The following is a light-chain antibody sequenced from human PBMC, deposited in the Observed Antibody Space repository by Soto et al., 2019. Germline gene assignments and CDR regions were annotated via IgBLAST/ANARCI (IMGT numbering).Light chain of an antibody. CDR1: QSVSSN. CDR3: QQYNNWPPWT. J-gene: IGKJ1*01. CDR2: GAS. Sequence: EVVMTQSPATLSVSPGERATLSCRASQSVSSNLAWYQQKPGQAPRLLIYGASTRATGIPARFSGSGYGTEFTLTISSLRSEDFSVYDCQQYNNWPPWTFGQGTKVEIK. V-gene: IGKV3-15*01.